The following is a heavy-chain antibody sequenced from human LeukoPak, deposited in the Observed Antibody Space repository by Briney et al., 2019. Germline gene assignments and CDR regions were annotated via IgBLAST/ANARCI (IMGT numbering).Heavy chain of an antibody. J-gene: IGHJ6*02. CDR1: GFTFSSYG. CDR2: ISDDGSTK. CDR3: ARSGKDV. V-gene: IGHV3-30*03. Sequence: GRSLRLSCAASGFTFSSYGMHWVRQAPGKGLEWLAVISDDGSTKYHVDSVKGRFTISRDNSKNTLFLQMNSLKPEDTAVYYCARSGKDVWGRGTTVTVSS.